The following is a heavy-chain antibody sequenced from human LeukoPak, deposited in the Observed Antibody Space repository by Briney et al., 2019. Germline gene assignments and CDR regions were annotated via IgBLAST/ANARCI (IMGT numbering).Heavy chain of an antibody. CDR1: GFTFDDYA. Sequence: PGGSLRLSXAASGFTFDDYAMHWVRQAPGKGLEWVSGISWNSGSICYADSVKGRFTISRDNAKNSLYLQMNSLRAEDMALYYCAKVAKGYYYYYYMDVWGKGTTVTVSS. CDR2: ISWNSGSI. V-gene: IGHV3-9*03. J-gene: IGHJ6*03. CDR3: AKVAKGYYYYYYMDV.